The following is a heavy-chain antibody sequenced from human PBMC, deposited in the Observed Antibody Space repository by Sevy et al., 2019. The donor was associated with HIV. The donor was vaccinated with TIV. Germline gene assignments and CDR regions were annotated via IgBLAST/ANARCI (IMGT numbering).Heavy chain of an antibody. V-gene: IGHV3-23*01. CDR1: GFTFSKYS. J-gene: IGHJ4*02. Sequence: GGSLRLSCAASGFTFSKYSMSWVRQPPGKGLEWVSTLSFGCGELNHADSVKGRFTISRDNSKNSLYLQMNNLRAEDTAVYYCAREGCTKPHDYWGQGTLVSVS. CDR2: LSFGCGEL. CDR3: AREGCTKPHDY. D-gene: IGHD2-8*01.